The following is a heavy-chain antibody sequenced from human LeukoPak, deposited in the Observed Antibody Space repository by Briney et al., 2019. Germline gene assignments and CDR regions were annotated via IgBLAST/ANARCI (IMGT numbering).Heavy chain of an antibody. Sequence: PGGSLRLSCAASGFTFSDYGMHWVRQAPGKGLEWVSAISGSGGSTYYADSVKGRFTISRDNSKNTLYLQMNSLRAEDTAVYYCAKGLEWLYEGHFDYWGQGTLVTVSS. V-gene: IGHV3-23*01. CDR1: GFTFSDYG. CDR2: ISGSGGST. J-gene: IGHJ4*02. D-gene: IGHD3-3*01. CDR3: AKGLEWLYEGHFDY.